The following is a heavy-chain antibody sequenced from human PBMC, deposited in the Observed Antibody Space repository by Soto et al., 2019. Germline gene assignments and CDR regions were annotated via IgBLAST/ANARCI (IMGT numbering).Heavy chain of an antibody. J-gene: IGHJ5*02. CDR3: AKSLAVAAGWFDP. CDR2: ISYDGSNE. V-gene: IGHV3-30*18. CDR1: GFTFNTYG. D-gene: IGHD6-19*01. Sequence: GGSLRLSCAASGFTFNTYGMHWVRQAPGKGLEWVAFISYDGSNEYYADSVKGRFTISRDNSKNTVFLQMNSLRGEDTAVYYCAKSLAVAAGWFDPWGQGALVTVSS.